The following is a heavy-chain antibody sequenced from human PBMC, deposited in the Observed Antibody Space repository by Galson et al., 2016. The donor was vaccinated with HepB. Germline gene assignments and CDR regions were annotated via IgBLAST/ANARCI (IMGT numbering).Heavy chain of an antibody. CDR3: AKERGWYGGPNYGS. CDR1: GFTFRYYA. J-gene: IGHJ5*02. Sequence: SLRLSCASSGFTFRYYAMTWVRRAPGKGLEWVSDISGAGGTIHYADSVKGRFTISRDNSRDTLYLQMDRLRATDTAVYYCAKERGWYGGPNYGSWGQGTLVTVSS. CDR2: ISGAGGTI. D-gene: IGHD2-15*01. V-gene: IGHV3-23*01.